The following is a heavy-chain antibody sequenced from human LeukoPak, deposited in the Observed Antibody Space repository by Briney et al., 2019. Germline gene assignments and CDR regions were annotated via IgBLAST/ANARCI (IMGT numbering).Heavy chain of an antibody. Sequence: GGPLRLSCAASGFTFSSYTMNGVPQAPGKGLEGVSSISRSSSYIYYPDSVKGRFTIPRDNAKNSLYLKMKSLRAEDTAVYYCARDPGVVVAAAYFDYWGQGTLVTVSS. CDR3: ARDPGVVVAAAYFDY. CDR1: GFTFSSYT. V-gene: IGHV3-21*01. D-gene: IGHD2-15*01. CDR2: ISRSSSYI. J-gene: IGHJ4*02.